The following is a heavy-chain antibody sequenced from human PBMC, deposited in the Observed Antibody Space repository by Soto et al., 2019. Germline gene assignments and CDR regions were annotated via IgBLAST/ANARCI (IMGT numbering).Heavy chain of an antibody. Sequence: EVQLLESGGGLVQPGGSLRLSCAASGFTFSSYAMSWVRQAPGKGLEWVSAISGSGGSTYYADSVKGRFTISRDNSKNTLYMQMNSLRGEDTAVYYCARSGDLITFGGVIVIDAFDIWGQGTMVTVSS. D-gene: IGHD3-16*02. CDR3: ARSGDLITFGGVIVIDAFDI. J-gene: IGHJ3*02. V-gene: IGHV3-23*01. CDR2: ISGSGGST. CDR1: GFTFSSYA.